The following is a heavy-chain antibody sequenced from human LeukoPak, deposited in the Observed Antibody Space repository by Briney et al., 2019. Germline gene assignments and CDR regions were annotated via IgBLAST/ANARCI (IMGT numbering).Heavy chain of an antibody. J-gene: IGHJ3*02. D-gene: IGHD3-3*01. CDR1: GFTFSSYS. Sequence: GWSLRLSCAASGFTFSSYSMNWVRQAPGKGLEWVSYISSSSSTIYYADSVKGRFTISRDNAKNSLYLQMNSLRAEDTAVYYCARDDFWSGLDAFDIWGQGTMVTVSS. V-gene: IGHV3-48*01. CDR3: ARDDFWSGLDAFDI. CDR2: ISSSSSTI.